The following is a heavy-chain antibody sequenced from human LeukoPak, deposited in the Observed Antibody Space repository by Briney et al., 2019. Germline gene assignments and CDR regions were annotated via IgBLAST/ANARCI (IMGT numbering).Heavy chain of an antibody. Sequence: PSETLSLTCTVSGGSISSSSYYWGWIRQPPGKGLEWIGSIYHSGSTYYNPSLKSRVTISVDTSKNQFSLKLSSVTAADTAVYYCANTYYDILTGYLGGAFDYWGQGTLVTVSS. CDR2: IYHSGST. CDR1: GGSISSSSYY. CDR3: ANTYYDILTGYLGGAFDY. D-gene: IGHD3-9*01. J-gene: IGHJ4*02. V-gene: IGHV4-39*07.